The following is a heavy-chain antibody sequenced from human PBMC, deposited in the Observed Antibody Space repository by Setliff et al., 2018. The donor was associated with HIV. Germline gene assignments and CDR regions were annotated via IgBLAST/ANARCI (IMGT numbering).Heavy chain of an antibody. D-gene: IGHD3-22*01. J-gene: IGHJ3*02. CDR3: ARRGDSSSYLYAFEI. V-gene: IGHV4-4*07. CDR1: GGSMSGYY. Sequence: PSETLSLTCGVSGGSMSGYYWTWIRQPAGKGLEWIGRFYNNENIRYSPSLRSRVAMSVDTSKNHFSLKLSSVTAADTAVYYCARRGDSSSYLYAFEIWGQGTMVTVSS. CDR2: FYNNENI.